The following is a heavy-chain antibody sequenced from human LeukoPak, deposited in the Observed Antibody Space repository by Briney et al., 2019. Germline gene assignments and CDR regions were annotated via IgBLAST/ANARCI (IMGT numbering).Heavy chain of an antibody. Sequence: SVKVSCKASGGTFSSYAISWVRQAPGQGLEWMGGIIPIFGTANYAQKFQGRVTITTDESTSTAYMELRSLRSDDTAVYYCARESLRGIAEGFDPWGQGTLVTVSS. J-gene: IGHJ5*02. D-gene: IGHD6-13*01. V-gene: IGHV1-69*05. CDR2: IIPIFGTA. CDR3: ARESLRGIAEGFDP. CDR1: GGTFSSYA.